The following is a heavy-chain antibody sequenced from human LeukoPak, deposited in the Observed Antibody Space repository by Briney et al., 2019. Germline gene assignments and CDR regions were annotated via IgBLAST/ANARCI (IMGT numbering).Heavy chain of an antibody. Sequence: PGGSLRLSCAASGFSFSNYGMHWVRQAPGKGLEWVAFTRFDGSNKYYSDSVEGRFTISKDNSRSTVYLQMSSLRTDDTAVYYCAKSASGYSISWYCLDNWGQGTQVTVSS. D-gene: IGHD6-13*01. J-gene: IGHJ4*02. CDR3: AKSASGYSISWYCLDN. V-gene: IGHV3-30*02. CDR1: GFSFSNYG. CDR2: TRFDGSNK.